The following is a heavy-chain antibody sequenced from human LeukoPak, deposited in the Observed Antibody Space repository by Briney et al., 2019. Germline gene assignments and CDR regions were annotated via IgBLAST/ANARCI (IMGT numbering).Heavy chain of an antibody. D-gene: IGHD3-3*01. Sequence: ASVKVSCKASGYTFTSYGISWVRQAPGQGLEWMGWISAYNGNTNYAQKLQGRVTMTTDTSTSTAYMELSSLRSEDTAVYYCARARCSKYYDFWSGYCTDAFDIWGQGTMVTVSS. CDR1: GYTFTSYG. CDR3: ARARCSKYYDFWSGYCTDAFDI. J-gene: IGHJ3*02. CDR2: ISAYNGNT. V-gene: IGHV1-18*01.